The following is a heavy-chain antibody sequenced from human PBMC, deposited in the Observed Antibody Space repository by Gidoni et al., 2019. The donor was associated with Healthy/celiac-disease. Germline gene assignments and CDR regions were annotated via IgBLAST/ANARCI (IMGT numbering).Heavy chain of an antibody. V-gene: IGHV1-69*01. D-gene: IGHD2-15*01. CDR3: ARDSSLESEEGAPNWFDP. CDR1: GGTFSSYA. J-gene: IGHJ5*02. Sequence: QVQLVQSGAEVKKPGSSVKVSCKASGGTFSSYAISWVRQAPGQGLEWMGGIIPIFGTANYAQKFQGRVTITADESTSTAYMELSSLRSEDTAVYYCARDSSLESEEGAPNWFDPWGQGTLVTVSS. CDR2: IIPIFGTA.